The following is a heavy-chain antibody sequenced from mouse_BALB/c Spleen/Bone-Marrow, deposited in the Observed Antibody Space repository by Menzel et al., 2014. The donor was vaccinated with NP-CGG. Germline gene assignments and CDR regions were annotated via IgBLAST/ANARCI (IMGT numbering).Heavy chain of an antibody. J-gene: IGHJ2*01. V-gene: IGHV1-20*02. CDR3: ARCGYCGSSHFDY. CDR2: INPYNGDT. CDR1: GYSFTGYF. Sequence: EVMLVESGPELVKPGASVKISCKASGYSFTGYFMNWVMQSHGKSLEWIGRINPYNGDTFYNQKFKGKATLTVDKSSSKAHMNLRSRASEDSAVYYCARCGYCGSSHFDYWGQGTTLTVSS. D-gene: IGHD1-1*01.